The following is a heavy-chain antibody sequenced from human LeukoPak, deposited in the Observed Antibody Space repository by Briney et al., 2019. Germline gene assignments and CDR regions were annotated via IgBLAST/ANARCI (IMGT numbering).Heavy chain of an antibody. CDR1: GGSISSYY. D-gene: IGHD6-6*01. CDR3: ARDRGEYDAFDI. Sequence: KSSETLSLTCTVSGGSISSYYWSWIRQPPGKGLEWIGYIYYSGSTNYNPSLKSRVTISVDTSKNQFSLKLSSVTAADTAVYYCARDRGEYDAFDIWGQGTMVTVSS. CDR2: IYYSGST. V-gene: IGHV4-59*01. J-gene: IGHJ3*02.